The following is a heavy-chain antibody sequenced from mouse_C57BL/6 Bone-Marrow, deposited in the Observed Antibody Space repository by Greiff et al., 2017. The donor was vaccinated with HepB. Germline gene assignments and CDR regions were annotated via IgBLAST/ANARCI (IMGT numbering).Heavy chain of an antibody. Sequence: EVKLQQSGPGLVKPSQSLSLTCSVTGYSITSGYYWNWIRQFPGNKLEWMGYISYDGSNNYNPSLKNRISITRDTSKNQFFLKLNSVTTEDTATYYCARGYYGSRRAMDYWGQGTSVTVSS. CDR3: ARGYYGSRRAMDY. CDR1: GYSITSGYY. CDR2: ISYDGSN. J-gene: IGHJ4*01. V-gene: IGHV3-6*01. D-gene: IGHD1-1*01.